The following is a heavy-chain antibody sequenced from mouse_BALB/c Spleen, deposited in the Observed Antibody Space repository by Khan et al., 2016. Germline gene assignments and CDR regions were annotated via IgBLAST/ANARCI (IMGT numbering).Heavy chain of an antibody. CDR1: GYSITSGYY. J-gene: IGHJ1*01. CDR3: ASGTYWYFDV. CDR2: ISYDGSN. V-gene: IGHV3-6*02. D-gene: IGHD1-1*02. Sequence: EVQLQESGPGLVKPSQSLSLTCSVTGYSITSGYYWNWIRQFPGNKLEWMGYISYDGSNNYNPSLKNRISITRDTSTNQFFLKLNSVTTEDTATYYCASGTYWYFDVWVSGTKVTVSS.